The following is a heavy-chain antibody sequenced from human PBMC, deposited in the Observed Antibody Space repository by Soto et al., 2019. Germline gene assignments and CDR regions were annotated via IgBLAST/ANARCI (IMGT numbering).Heavy chain of an antibody. CDR1: AFTFSSYA. D-gene: IGHD1-26*01. J-gene: IGHJ4*02. V-gene: IGHV3-23*01. CDR3: APPAGATALNYFDY. CDR2: ISGSGCST. Sequence: GGTLRLSCAASAFTFSSYAMNWVRQAPGEGLEWVSAISGSGCSTYYADSVKGRFTISRDKSKNTLYLQMNSLRAEDTAVYYCAPPAGATALNYFDYWGQGTLVTVSS.